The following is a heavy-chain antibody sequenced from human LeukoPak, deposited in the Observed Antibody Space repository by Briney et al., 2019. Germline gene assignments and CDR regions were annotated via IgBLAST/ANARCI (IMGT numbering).Heavy chain of an antibody. J-gene: IGHJ6*03. V-gene: IGHV1-2*06. D-gene: IGHD5-12*01. CDR1: GYTFTGYC. CDR3: ARDGIVATESGYYYYYMDV. Sequence: ASVKVSCKASGYTFTGYCMHWVRQAPGQGLEWMGRINPNSGGTNYAQKFQGRVTMTRDTSISTAYMELSRLRSDDTAVYYCARDGIVATESGYYYYYMDVWGKGTTVTVSS. CDR2: INPNSGGT.